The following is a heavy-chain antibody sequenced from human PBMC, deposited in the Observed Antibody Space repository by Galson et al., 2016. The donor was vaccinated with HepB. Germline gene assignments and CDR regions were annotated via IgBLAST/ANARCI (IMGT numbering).Heavy chain of an antibody. CDR3: AKDPYYSSGWGAFES. CDR1: GFTFSDYY. Sequence: SPRLSCAASGFTFSDYYMNWIRQSPGKGLERVSTLSGDGASKYYADSVKGRFSISRDNSTPTLDLQMHSLRGEDTALYCCAKDPYYSSGWGAFESWGQGILVTVSS. J-gene: IGHJ4*02. CDR2: LSGDGASK. D-gene: IGHD6-19*01. V-gene: IGHV3-23*01.